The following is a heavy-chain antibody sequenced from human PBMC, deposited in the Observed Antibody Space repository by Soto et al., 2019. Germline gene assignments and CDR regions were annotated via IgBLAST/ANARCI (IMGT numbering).Heavy chain of an antibody. Sequence: QVQLVESGGGVVQPGRSLRLSCAASGFTFSSYGMHWVRQAPGKGLEWVAVIWYDGSNKYYADSVKGRFTISRDNSKXXXXXXXXXXXXXXXXXXXXXXXXXXXXXXPSAYFDYWGQGTLVTVSS. CDR2: IWYDGSNK. V-gene: IGHV3-33*01. CDR3: XXXXXXXXXXPSAYFDY. J-gene: IGHJ4*02. CDR1: GFTFSSYG.